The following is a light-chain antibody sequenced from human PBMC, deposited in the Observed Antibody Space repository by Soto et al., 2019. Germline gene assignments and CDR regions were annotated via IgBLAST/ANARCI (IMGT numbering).Light chain of an antibody. CDR3: QQYKTWPLA. CDR2: GAS. J-gene: IGKJ4*01. V-gene: IGKV3-20*01. CDR1: QSVSSSY. Sequence: EIVLTQSPGTLSLSPGERATLSCRASQSVSSSYLAWYQQKPGQAPRLLIYGASSRATGIPDRFSGSGSGTDFTLTISRLEPEDFAVYYCQQYKTWPLAFGGGTKVDIK.